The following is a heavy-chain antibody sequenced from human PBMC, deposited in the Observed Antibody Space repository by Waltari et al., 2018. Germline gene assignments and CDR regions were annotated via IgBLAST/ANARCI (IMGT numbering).Heavy chain of an antibody. D-gene: IGHD5-18*01. CDR2: IYYSGSP. CDR3: ARGDSYGYYYYYMDV. J-gene: IGHJ6*03. V-gene: IGHV4-59*01. CDR1: VGSISSYY. Sequence: QVQLQESGPGLVKPSETLSLTCTVSVGSISSYYWSWIRQPPGKGLEWIGYIYYSGSPNYNPSLKSRVTISVDTSKNQFSLKLSSVTAADTAVYYCARGDSYGYYYYYMDVWGKGTTVTVSS.